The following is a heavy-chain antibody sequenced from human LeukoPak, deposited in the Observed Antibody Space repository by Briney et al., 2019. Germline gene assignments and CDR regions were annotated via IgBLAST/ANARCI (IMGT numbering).Heavy chain of an antibody. Sequence: GGSLRLSCAASGFTFSSYSMNWARQAPGKGLEWVSSISSSSSYIYYADSVKGRFTISRDNAKNSLYLQMNSLRAEDTAVYYCARDTTYCSSTSCSIDYWGQGTLVTVSS. D-gene: IGHD2-2*01. CDR2: ISSSSSYI. J-gene: IGHJ4*02. V-gene: IGHV3-21*01. CDR3: ARDTTYCSSTSCSIDY. CDR1: GFTFSSYS.